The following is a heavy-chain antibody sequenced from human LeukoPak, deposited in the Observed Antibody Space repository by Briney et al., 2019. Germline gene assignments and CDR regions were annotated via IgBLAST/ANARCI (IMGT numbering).Heavy chain of an antibody. V-gene: IGHV4-59*01. Sequence: SETLSLTCTVSGGSISSYYWSWIRRPPGKGPEWIGYIYYSGSTNYNPSLKSRVTISVDTSKNQFSLKLSSVTAADTAVYYCARDMSDSNNWFDPWGQGTLVTVSS. CDR3: ARDMSDSNNWFDP. D-gene: IGHD3-22*01. CDR1: GGSISSYY. J-gene: IGHJ5*02. CDR2: IYYSGST.